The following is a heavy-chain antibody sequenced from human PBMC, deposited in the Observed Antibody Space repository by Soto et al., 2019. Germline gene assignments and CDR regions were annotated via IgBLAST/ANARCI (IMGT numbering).Heavy chain of an antibody. J-gene: IGHJ4*02. CDR2: INPSGGST. V-gene: IGHV1-46*01. Sequence: GASVKVSCKASGYTFTSYYMHWVRQAPGQGLEWMGIINPSGGSTSYAQKFQGRVTMTRDTSTSTVYMELSSLRSEDTAVYYCAILGVVIAFDYWGQGTLVTVSS. CDR3: AILGVVIAFDY. D-gene: IGHD3-3*01. CDR1: GYTFTSYY.